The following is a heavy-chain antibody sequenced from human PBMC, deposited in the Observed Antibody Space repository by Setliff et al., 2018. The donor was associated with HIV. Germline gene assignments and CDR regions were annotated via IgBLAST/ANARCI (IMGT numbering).Heavy chain of an antibody. J-gene: IGHJ4*02. CDR2: ISYDVSDK. CDR1: GFTFSTYV. CDR3: ARVRATGGYYFDY. D-gene: IGHD7-27*01. V-gene: IGHV3-30*04. Sequence: GGSLRLSCAASGFTFSTYVMHWVRQTPGKGLEWVAVISYDVSDKYYTDSVRGRFLISRDNAKNSLYLQMNSLRAEDTAVYYCARVRATGGYYFDYWGQGTLVTVSS.